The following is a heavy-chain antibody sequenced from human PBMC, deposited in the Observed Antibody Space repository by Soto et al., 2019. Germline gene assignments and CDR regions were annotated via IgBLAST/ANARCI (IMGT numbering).Heavy chain of an antibody. D-gene: IGHD5-12*01. J-gene: IGHJ6*02. Sequence: SVKVSCKASGFTFTSSAVQWVRQARGQRLEWIGWVVVGSGNTNYAQKFQERVTITRDMSTSTAYMELSSLRSEDTAVYYCAAPPVEMATTSYNYYYGMDVWGQGATVTVSS. CDR1: GFTFTSSA. CDR3: AAPPVEMATTSYNYYYGMDV. CDR2: VVVGSGNT. V-gene: IGHV1-58*01.